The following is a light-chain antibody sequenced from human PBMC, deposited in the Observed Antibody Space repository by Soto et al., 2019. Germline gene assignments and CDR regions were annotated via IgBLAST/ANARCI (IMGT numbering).Light chain of an antibody. V-gene: IGKV1-5*03. Sequence: DIQMTQSPSTLSASVGDRVTITCRASQSIRNWLAWYQQKPGKAPKLLIYKAINLQSGVPSRFSGSGSGTEFSLTISGLQPDDFATYYCQRYNDFQYVFGQGTKL. CDR1: QSIRNW. J-gene: IGKJ2*01. CDR3: QRYNDFQYV. CDR2: KAI.